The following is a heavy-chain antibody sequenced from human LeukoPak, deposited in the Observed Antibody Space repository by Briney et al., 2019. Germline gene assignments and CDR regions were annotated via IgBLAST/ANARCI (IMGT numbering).Heavy chain of an antibody. CDR1: GFTFSSYW. D-gene: IGHD3-22*01. CDR2: INSDGSST. J-gene: IGHJ3*02. V-gene: IGHV3-74*01. CDR3: ARGDSSGYDAFDI. Sequence: PGGSLRLSCAASGFTFSSYWMHWVRQAPGKGLVWVSRINSDGSSTSYADSVKGRFTISRDNAKNTLYLQMNSLRAEDTAVYYCARGDSSGYDAFDIWGQGTMVTVSS.